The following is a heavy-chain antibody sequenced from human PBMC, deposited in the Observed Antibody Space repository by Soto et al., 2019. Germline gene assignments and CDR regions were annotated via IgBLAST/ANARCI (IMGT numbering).Heavy chain of an antibody. Sequence: ASVKVSCKASGYTFTDYFIHWVRHAPGQGFEWMGWINPNSRGTNYAQKFQGRVTMTRDTSNSTAYMELRGLTSDDTAVYYCARVTLKAGNWFDPWGQGTLVTVSS. CDR3: ARVTLKAGNWFDP. J-gene: IGHJ5*02. V-gene: IGHV1-2*02. CDR2: INPNSRGT. CDR1: GYTFTDYF.